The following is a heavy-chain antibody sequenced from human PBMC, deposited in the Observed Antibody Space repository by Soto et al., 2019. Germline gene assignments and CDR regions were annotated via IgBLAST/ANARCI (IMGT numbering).Heavy chain of an antibody. J-gene: IGHJ3*02. CDR2: IRDGGEST. V-gene: IGHV3-23*01. CDR1: GFIFGNYM. D-gene: IGHD2-15*01. Sequence: EVQLLESGGGLVQPGESLRLSCAFSGFIFGNYMMTWVRQAPGKGLEWVSTIRDGGESTYYADSVKGRFTISRDNSKNTLYFEMDSLGVEDTAVYYCPPHVHCSGGSCHYDAFDIRGQGTMVTVSS. CDR3: PPHVHCSGGSCHYDAFDI.